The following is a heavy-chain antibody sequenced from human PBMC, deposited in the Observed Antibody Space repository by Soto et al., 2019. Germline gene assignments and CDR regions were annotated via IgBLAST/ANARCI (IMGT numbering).Heavy chain of an antibody. CDR1: GFTFSSYA. J-gene: IGHJ4*02. Sequence: GGSLRLSCAASGFTFSSYAMSWVRQAPGKGLEWVSAISGSGVSTYYADSVKGRFTISRDNSKNTLYLQMNSLRAEDTAVYYCAKVRGRYYDSSGYKDPNYFDYWGQGTLVTVSS. CDR2: ISGSGVST. CDR3: AKVRGRYYDSSGYKDPNYFDY. V-gene: IGHV3-23*01. D-gene: IGHD3-22*01.